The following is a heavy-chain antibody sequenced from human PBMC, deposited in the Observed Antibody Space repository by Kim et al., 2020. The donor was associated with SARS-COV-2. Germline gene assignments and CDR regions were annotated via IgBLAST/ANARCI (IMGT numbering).Heavy chain of an antibody. CDR3: ARVAGDYYHGMDV. J-gene: IGHJ6*02. CDR2: IYSDGRT. D-gene: IGHD6-19*01. V-gene: IGHV3-66*01. CDR1: GSTVTGNY. Sequence: GGSLRLSCTLTGSTVTGNYMTWVRQVPGKGLEWVSVIYSDGRTYNADSVRGRMTISRDSSKNTVSLQMNSLRAEDTAVYYCARVAGDYYHGMDVWGQGTTVTVSS.